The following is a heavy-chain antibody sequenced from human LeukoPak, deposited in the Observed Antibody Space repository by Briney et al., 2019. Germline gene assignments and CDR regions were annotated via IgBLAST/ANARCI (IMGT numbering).Heavy chain of an antibody. Sequence: SETLSLTCTVSGGSISSSIYYWGWIRQPPGKGLEWIGYIYYSGSTNYNPSLKSRVTISVDTSKNQFSLKLSSVTAADTAVYYCAVGYGAGYFDLWGRGTLVTVSS. CDR3: AVGYGAGYFDL. J-gene: IGHJ2*01. CDR1: GGSISSSIYY. V-gene: IGHV4-61*05. CDR2: IYYSGST. D-gene: IGHD5-12*01.